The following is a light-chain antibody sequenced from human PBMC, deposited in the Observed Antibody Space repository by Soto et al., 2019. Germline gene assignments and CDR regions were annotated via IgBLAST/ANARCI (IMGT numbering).Light chain of an antibody. J-gene: IGKJ1*01. V-gene: IGKV1-5*03. CDR1: QSISTW. CDR3: QQYNSYSWA. Sequence: DIQMTQSPSTLSASVGDRVTITCRASQSISTWLAWYQQRAGKAPKLLIYKACNLESGVPSRFSGSGSGTDFTLTISSLQPDDFATYYCQQYNSYSWAFGQGTKVEIK. CDR2: KAC.